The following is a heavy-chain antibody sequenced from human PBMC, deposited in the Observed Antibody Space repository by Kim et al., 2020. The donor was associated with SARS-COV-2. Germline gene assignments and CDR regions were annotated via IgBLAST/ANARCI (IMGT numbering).Heavy chain of an antibody. CDR3: GKRGTGSPRDPTQD. CDR1: GFTLSSCA. V-gene: IGHV3-23*01. Sequence: GGSLRLSCAVSGFTLSSCAMSWVRQAPGKGLEWVSAIYSDGSTHYADSVKGRSTLSRDISTNTLFLQMNSMRVGDTAQDYCGKRGTGSPRDPTQDWGQGT. J-gene: IGHJ4*02. CDR2: IYSDGST. D-gene: IGHD6-13*01.